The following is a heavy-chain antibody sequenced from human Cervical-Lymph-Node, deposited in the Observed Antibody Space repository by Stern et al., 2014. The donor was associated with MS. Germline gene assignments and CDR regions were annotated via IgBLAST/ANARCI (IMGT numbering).Heavy chain of an antibody. CDR1: GYTFTGYY. V-gene: IGHV1-2*04. Sequence: QDQLVQSGAEVKKPGASVKVSCKASGYTFTGYYMHWVRQAPGQGLEWMGWINPNSGGTNYAQKVQGWVTMTRDTPISKGYMEPSRLRSDDTAVYYCARGGTGDRPDFDYWGQGTLVTVSS. CDR3: ARGGTGDRPDFDY. CDR2: INPNSGGT. J-gene: IGHJ4*02. D-gene: IGHD3-10*01.